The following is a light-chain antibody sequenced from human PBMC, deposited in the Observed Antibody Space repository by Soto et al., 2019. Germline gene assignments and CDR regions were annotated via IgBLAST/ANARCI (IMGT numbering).Light chain of an antibody. CDR1: QNISNY. CDR3: QQYDNLPWT. V-gene: IGKV1-33*01. Sequence: DIQMTQSPSSLSASVGDRVTITCQASQNISNYLNWYQQKPGKAPKLLIYDASNLETGVPSRFSGSGSGTDFTFTISSLQPEDIETYYCQQYDNLPWTFGQGTMVDIK. CDR2: DAS. J-gene: IGKJ1*01.